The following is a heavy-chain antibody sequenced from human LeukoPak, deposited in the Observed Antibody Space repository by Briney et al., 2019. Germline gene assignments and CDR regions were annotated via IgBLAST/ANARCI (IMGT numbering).Heavy chain of an antibody. D-gene: IGHD1-26*01. CDR3: ARVSGSLAWAFDI. CDR1: GGSISSSSYY. J-gene: IGHJ3*02. V-gene: IGHV4-39*01. CDR2: IYYSGST. Sequence: PSETLSLTCTVSGGSISSSSYYWGWIRQPPGKGLEWIGSIYYSGSTYYNPSLKSRVTISVDTSKNQFSLKLSSVTAADTAVYYCARVSGSLAWAFDIWGQGTMVTVSS.